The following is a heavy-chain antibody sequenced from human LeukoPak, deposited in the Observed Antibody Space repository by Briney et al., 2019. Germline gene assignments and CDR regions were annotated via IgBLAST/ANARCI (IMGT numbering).Heavy chain of an antibody. J-gene: IGHJ3*02. Sequence: GRTLRLSCAASGVTFSNYCIHWVRQPPGKGLEWVADIWNDGSKKYYADSVKRGFTIYRDNTKITAYLQMNSLRGDDTALYDCAREGSSTIYFGSETHSGGAFDIWGQGTVVTVSS. V-gene: IGHV3-33*01. CDR2: IWNDGSKK. CDR1: GVTFSNYC. CDR3: AREGSSTIYFGSETHSGGAFDI. D-gene: IGHD3-10*01.